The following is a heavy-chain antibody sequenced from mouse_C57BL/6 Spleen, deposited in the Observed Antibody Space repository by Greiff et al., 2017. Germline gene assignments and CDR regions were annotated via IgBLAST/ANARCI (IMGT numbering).Heavy chain of an antibody. D-gene: IGHD3-2*02. CDR2: IDPENGYT. Sequence: VQLQQSGAELVRPGASVKLSCTASGFNIKDDYMHWVKQRPEQGLEWIGWIDPENGYTEYASKFQGKATITADTSSNTAYLQLSSLTSEDTAVYYCTTTAQATAGFAYWGQGTLVTVSA. V-gene: IGHV14-4*01. CDR3: TTTAQATAGFAY. J-gene: IGHJ3*01. CDR1: GFNIKDDY.